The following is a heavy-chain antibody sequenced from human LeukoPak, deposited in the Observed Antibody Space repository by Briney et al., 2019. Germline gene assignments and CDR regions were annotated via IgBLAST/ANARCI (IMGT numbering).Heavy chain of an antibody. CDR1: GGPLSRYY. CDR3: ARGTVTTLGNFFDY. D-gene: IGHD4-17*01. J-gene: IGHJ4*02. CDR2: IYPSGST. Sequence: PSHTLSLTCTVSGGPLSRYYWSWIRQPAGKGLEWMGRIYPSGSTNYSPSLKNRVTMSVDTSKDQFSLSLRSVTAADTAVYYCARGTVTTLGNFFDYWGQGALVTVSS. V-gene: IGHV4-4*07.